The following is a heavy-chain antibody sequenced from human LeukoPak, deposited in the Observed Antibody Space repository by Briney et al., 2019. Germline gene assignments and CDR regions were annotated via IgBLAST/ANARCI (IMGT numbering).Heavy chain of an antibody. CDR1: GFTFSSYA. V-gene: IGHV3-23*01. CDR3: AKDRGDNAERSRFDP. Sequence: GGSLRLSCAASGFTFSSYAMNWVRQAPGKGLEWVSAISGSGDNTYYAASVKGRFTISRDNSKNTLYMQMNSLRAEDTAVYYCAKDRGDNAERSRFDPWLQGAMVTVSS. D-gene: IGHD4-17*01. J-gene: IGHJ5*02. CDR2: ISGSGDNT.